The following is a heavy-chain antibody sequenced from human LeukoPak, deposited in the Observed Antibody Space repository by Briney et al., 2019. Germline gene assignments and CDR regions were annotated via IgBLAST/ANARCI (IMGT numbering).Heavy chain of an antibody. CDR3: ARDSRSSFDY. D-gene: IGHD1-14*01. J-gene: IGHJ4*02. CDR2: MYYSGNT. V-gene: IGHV4-59*12. Sequence: SETLSLTCNVSGGSISSYYWSWIRQPPGKGLEWIGYMYYSGNTNYNPSLKSRVTTSVDTSKNQFSLKLSSVTAADTAVYYCARDSRSSFDYWGQGTLVTVSS. CDR1: GGSISSYY.